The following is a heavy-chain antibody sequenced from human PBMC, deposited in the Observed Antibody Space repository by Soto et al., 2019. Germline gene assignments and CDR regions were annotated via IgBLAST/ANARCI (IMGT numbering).Heavy chain of an antibody. V-gene: IGHV1-18*01. CDR3: ARDHYYDSSGYPSPNWFDP. CDR2: ISAYNGNT. CDR1: GYTFTSYG. D-gene: IGHD3-22*01. Sequence: ASVKVSCKASGYTFTSYGISWARQAPGQGLEWMGWISAYNGNTNYAQKLQGRVTMTTDTSTSTAYMELRSLRSDDTAVYYCARDHYYDSSGYPSPNWFDPWGQGTLVTVSS. J-gene: IGHJ5*02.